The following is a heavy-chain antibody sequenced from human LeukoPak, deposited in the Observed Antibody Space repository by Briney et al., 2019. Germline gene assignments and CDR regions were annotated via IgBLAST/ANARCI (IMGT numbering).Heavy chain of an antibody. CDR1: GGSFSGYY. D-gene: IGHD3/OR15-3a*01. CDR2: IYTSGST. Sequence: TSETLSLTCAVYGGSFSGYYWSWIRQPAGKGLEWIGRIYTSGSTNYNPSLKSRVTMSVDTSKNQFSLKLSSVTAADTAVYYCASGPRYYYYGMDVWGQGATVTVSS. V-gene: IGHV4-59*10. J-gene: IGHJ6*02. CDR3: ASGPRYYYYGMDV.